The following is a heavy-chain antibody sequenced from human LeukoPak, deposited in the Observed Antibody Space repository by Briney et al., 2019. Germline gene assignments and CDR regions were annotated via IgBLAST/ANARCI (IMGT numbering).Heavy chain of an antibody. D-gene: IGHD3-22*01. CDR1: GYTFTGYY. Sequence: ASVKVSCKASGYTFTGYYMHWVRQAPGQGLEWMGWINPNSGGTNYAQKFQGRVTMTRYTSISTAYMELSRLRSDDPAVYYCARPVGGSGASYHYYDSSGPFDYWGQGTLVNVSS. V-gene: IGHV1-2*02. CDR2: INPNSGGT. J-gene: IGHJ4*02. CDR3: ARPVGGSGASYHYYDSSGPFDY.